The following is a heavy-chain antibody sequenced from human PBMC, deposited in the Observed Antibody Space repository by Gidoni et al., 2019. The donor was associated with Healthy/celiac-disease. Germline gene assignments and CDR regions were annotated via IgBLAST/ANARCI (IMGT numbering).Heavy chain of an antibody. Sequence: EVQLVESGGGLVQPGRSLSLSCAASGFTFDDYAMHWVRQAPGKGLEWVSGISWNSGSIGYADSVKGRFTISRDNAKNSLYLQMNSLRAEDTALYYCAKVYSSSWYAFDYWGQGTLVTVSS. V-gene: IGHV3-9*01. D-gene: IGHD6-13*01. J-gene: IGHJ4*02. CDR1: GFTFDDYA. CDR2: ISWNSGSI. CDR3: AKVYSSSWYAFDY.